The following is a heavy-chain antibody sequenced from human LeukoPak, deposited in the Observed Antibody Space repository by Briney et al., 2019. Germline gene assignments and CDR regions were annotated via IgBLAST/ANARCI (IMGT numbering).Heavy chain of an antibody. J-gene: IGHJ4*02. CDR2: INPNSGGT. CDR1: GYTFTGYY. V-gene: IGHV1-2*02. D-gene: IGHD3-22*01. CDR3: AREYYYDSSGSADY. Sequence: ASVKVSCKASGYTFTGYYMHWVRQAPGQGLEWMGWINPNSGGTNYAQKFQGRVTMTTDTSTSTAYMELRSLRSDDTAVYYCAREYYYDSSGSADYWGQGTLVTVSS.